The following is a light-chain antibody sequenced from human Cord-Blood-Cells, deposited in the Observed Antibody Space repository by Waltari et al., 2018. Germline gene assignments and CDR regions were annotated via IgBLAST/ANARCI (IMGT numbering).Light chain of an antibody. Sequence: VIWMTQSPSLLSASTGDRVTNSCRMSQGIGSYLAWFQQKPGKPPELLINAASTLQSGVPPRFSGSGSGTDFTLTISCLQSEDFATYYCQQYYSFPWTFGQGTKVEIK. CDR2: AAS. CDR1: QGIGSY. J-gene: IGKJ1*01. V-gene: IGKV1D-8*03. CDR3: QQYYSFPWT.